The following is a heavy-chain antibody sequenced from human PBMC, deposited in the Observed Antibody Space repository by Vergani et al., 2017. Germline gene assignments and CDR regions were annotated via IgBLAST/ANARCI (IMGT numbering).Heavy chain of an antibody. CDR2: ISAYNGNT. Sequence: QVQLVQSGAEVKKPGASVKVSCKASGYTFTSYGISWVRQAPGQGLEWMGWISAYNGNTNYAQKLQGRVTMTTDTSTSTAYMELRSLRSDDTAGYYCAKIGSVLVGATIAGNLTPNLDGNPRTLDYWGQGTLVTVSS. J-gene: IGHJ4*02. V-gene: IGHV1-18*01. CDR1: GYTFTSYG. CDR3: AKIGSVLVGATIAGNLTPNLDGNPRTLDY. D-gene: IGHD1-26*01.